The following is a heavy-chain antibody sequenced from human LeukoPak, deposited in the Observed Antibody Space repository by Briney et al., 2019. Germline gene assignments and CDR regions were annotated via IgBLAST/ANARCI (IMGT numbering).Heavy chain of an antibody. J-gene: IGHJ4*02. Sequence: SETLSLTCTVSGYSISSGYYWGWIRQPPGKGLEWIGSIYYSGSTYYNPSLKSRVTISVDTSKNQFSLKLSSVTAADTAVYYCASPRGYCSGGSCYSGWPFDYWGQGTLVTVSS. D-gene: IGHD2-15*01. CDR3: ASPRGYCSGGSCYSGWPFDY. V-gene: IGHV4-38-2*02. CDR2: IYYSGST. CDR1: GYSISSGYY.